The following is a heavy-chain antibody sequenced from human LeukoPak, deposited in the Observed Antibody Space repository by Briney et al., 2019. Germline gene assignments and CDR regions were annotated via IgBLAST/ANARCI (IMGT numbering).Heavy chain of an antibody. J-gene: IGHJ4*02. CDR3: ASLQLWPYFDY. CDR1: GGSISSYY. V-gene: IGHV4-59*06. D-gene: IGHD5-18*01. CDR2: IYYSGST. Sequence: SETLSLTCTVSGGSISSYYWSWIRQPPGKGLEWIGYIYYSGSTYYNPSLKSRVTISVDTSKNQFSLKLSSVTAADTAVYYCASLQLWPYFDYWGQGTLVTVSS.